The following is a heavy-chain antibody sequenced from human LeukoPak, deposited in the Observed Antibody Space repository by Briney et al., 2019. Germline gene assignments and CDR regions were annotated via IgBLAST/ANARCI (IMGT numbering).Heavy chain of an antibody. CDR1: GFTFSSYW. CDR2: INEHGSEK. CDR3: ARDPDAGTADY. D-gene: IGHD6-13*01. Sequence: GGPLRLSCAASGFTFSSYWMSWVRQAPGKGLEWVANINEHGSEKYYVDSVKGRFTISRDNAKNSLYLQMNSLRVEDTAVYYCARDPDAGTADYWGQGTLVTVSS. V-gene: IGHV3-7*01. J-gene: IGHJ4*02.